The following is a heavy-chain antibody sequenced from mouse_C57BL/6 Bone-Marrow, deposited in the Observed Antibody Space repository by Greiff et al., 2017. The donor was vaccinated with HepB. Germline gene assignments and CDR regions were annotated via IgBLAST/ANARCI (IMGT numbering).Heavy chain of an antibody. V-gene: IGHV1-53*01. D-gene: IGHD2-4*01. CDR2: INPSNGGT. CDR1: GYTFTSYW. J-gene: IGHJ3*01. CDR3: ARFPYPYDYPAWFAY. Sequence: QVQLQQPGTELVKPGASVKLSCKASGYTFTSYWMHWVKQRPGQGLEWIGNINPSNGGTNYNEKFKSKATLTVDKSSSTAYMQLSSLTSEDSAVYYCARFPYPYDYPAWFAYWGQGTLVTVSA.